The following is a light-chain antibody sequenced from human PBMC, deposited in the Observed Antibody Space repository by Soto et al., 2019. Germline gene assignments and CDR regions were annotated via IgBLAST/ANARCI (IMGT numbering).Light chain of an antibody. Sequence: LSASVGDRVTITCRASQSISSWLAWYQQKPGKTPKLLIYKASSLESGVPSRFSGSGSGTEFTLTISSLQPDDFATYYCQQYNSYSSRTFGQGTKADIK. CDR3: QQYNSYSSRT. J-gene: IGKJ1*01. CDR1: QSISSW. CDR2: KAS. V-gene: IGKV1-5*03.